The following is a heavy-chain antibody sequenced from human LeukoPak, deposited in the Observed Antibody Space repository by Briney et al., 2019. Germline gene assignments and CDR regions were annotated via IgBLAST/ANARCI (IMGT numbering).Heavy chain of an antibody. V-gene: IGHV3-48*04. D-gene: IGHD3-10*02. CDR2: ISSSGSTI. CDR3: AELGITMIGGV. J-gene: IGHJ6*04. Sequence: GGSLRLSCAASGFTFSTYTMNWVRQAPGKGLEWVSYISSSGSTIYYADSVKGRFTISRDNAKNSLYLQMNRLRAEDTAVYYCAELGITMIGGVWGKGTTVTISS. CDR1: GFTFSTYT.